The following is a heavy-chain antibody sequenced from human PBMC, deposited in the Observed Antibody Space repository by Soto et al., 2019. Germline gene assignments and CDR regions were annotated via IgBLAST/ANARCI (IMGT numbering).Heavy chain of an antibody. Sequence: QVQLQESGPGLVKPSQTLSLTCTVSGGSISSGGDYWSWIRQHPGKGLEWIGYIYYSGSTYYNPSLKSRVSISVDTYKNQFSLKLSSVTAADTAVYYCARDYRASYPAYYYYGMDVWGQGTRVTVSS. D-gene: IGHD3-16*02. J-gene: IGHJ6*02. CDR3: ARDYRASYPAYYYYGMDV. CDR1: GGSISSGGDY. V-gene: IGHV4-31*03. CDR2: IYYSGST.